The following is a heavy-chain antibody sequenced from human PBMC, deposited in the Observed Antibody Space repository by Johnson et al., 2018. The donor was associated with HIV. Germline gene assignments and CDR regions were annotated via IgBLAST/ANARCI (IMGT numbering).Heavy chain of an antibody. Sequence: QVQLVESGGGVVQPGGSLRLSCAASGFTFSSYGMHWVRQAPGKGLEWMAFIRSDGSNKYYADSVKGRFTISRDNSKNTLYLQMNSLRAEDTAVYYCARALPRYDAFDIWGQGTMVTVSS. CDR3: ARALPRYDAFDI. J-gene: IGHJ3*02. D-gene: IGHD1-14*01. CDR2: IRSDGSNK. CDR1: GFTFSSYG. V-gene: IGHV3-30*02.